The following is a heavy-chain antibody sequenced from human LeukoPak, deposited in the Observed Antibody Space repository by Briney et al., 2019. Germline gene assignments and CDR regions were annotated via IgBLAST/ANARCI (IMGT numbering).Heavy chain of an antibody. Sequence: ASVKVSCKASGYTFTDYNVHWVRQAPGQGLEWMGRINPHSGGTDYTQKFQGRVTMTRDTSITTAYMELSRLTSDDTAVYYCARQGAARGRLIDYWGQGTLVTVSS. CDR3: ARQGAARGRLIDY. CDR1: GYTFTDYN. D-gene: IGHD6-25*01. CDR2: INPHSGGT. J-gene: IGHJ4*02. V-gene: IGHV1-2*06.